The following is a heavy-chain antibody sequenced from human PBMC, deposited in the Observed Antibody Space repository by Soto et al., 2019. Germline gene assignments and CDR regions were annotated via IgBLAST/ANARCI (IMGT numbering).Heavy chain of an antibody. CDR3: VTGYHSDY. CDR1: GISTSSYW. Sequence: GGSLRLSCAASGISTSSYWMGWVRQAPGRGLEWVASIKRDGSEKYYMDSLKGRFTISRDNALNSLYLQMNSLRAEDTAVYFCVTGYHSDYWGQGTLVTVSS. J-gene: IGHJ4*02. V-gene: IGHV3-7*03. D-gene: IGHD5-18*01. CDR2: IKRDGSEK.